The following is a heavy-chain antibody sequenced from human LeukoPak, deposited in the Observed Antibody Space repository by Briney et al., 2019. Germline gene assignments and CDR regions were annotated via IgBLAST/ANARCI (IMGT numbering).Heavy chain of an antibody. CDR3: ARAGQSDY. J-gene: IGHJ4*02. V-gene: IGHV3-11*01. CDR2: ISGGSRTI. Sequence: GGSLRLSCAASGFTFSDYYMNWIRQAPGKGLEWVSSISGGSRTINYADSVKGRFTTSRDNAKNSLFLQVNSLRAEDTVVYYCARAGQSDYWGQGTLVTVSS. CDR1: GFTFSDYY.